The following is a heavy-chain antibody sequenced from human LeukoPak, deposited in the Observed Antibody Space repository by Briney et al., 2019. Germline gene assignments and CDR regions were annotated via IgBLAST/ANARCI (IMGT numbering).Heavy chain of an antibody. V-gene: IGHV3-30*02. J-gene: IGHJ3*02. D-gene: IGHD3-22*01. CDR3: AKLPYYYDRVPGAFDI. CDR2: IQYDGSNE. CDR1: GFTFSSYG. Sequence: GGSLRLSCAPSGFTFSSYGMHWVRQAPGRGLEWVAYIQYDGSNEQYGDSVKGRFSISRDSSKNTLYLQMNSLRAEDTAVYYCAKLPYYYDRVPGAFDIWGQGTMVTVSS.